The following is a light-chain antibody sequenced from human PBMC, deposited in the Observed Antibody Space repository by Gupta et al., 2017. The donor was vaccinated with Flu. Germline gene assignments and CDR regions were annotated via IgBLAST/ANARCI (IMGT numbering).Light chain of an antibody. CDR3: QSYDSNRNGWV. CDR2: CHS. V-gene: IGLV1-40*01. CDR1: TSTIGGGDD. J-gene: IGLJ2*01. Sequence: VPTISTGGTSTIGGGDDVHWYQQRPAPAPKLLIYCHSSRHSVVPDRFSGSKSGTSASLPTTWLQAEDEADYYCQSYDSNRNGWVFGGGTKLTVL.